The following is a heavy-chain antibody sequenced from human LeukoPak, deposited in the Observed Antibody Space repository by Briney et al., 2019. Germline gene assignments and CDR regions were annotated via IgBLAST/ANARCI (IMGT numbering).Heavy chain of an antibody. CDR3: AKLIPLDTSWFDP. J-gene: IGHJ5*02. CDR1: GGSISSSNW. V-gene: IGHV4-4*02. CDR2: IYHSGST. D-gene: IGHD2-21*01. Sequence: SETLSLTCAVSGGSISSSNWWSWVRQPPGKGLGGIGEIYHSGSTNYKPSLKSRVTISVDKSKNQFSLKLSSVTAADTAVYYCAKLIPLDTSWFDPWGQGTLVTVSS.